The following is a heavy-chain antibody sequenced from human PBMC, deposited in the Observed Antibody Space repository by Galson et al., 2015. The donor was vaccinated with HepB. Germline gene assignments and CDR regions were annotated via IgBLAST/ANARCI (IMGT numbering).Heavy chain of an antibody. CDR3: AKGGWDYYDSSGFNIGRVY. J-gene: IGHJ4*02. CDR1: GFTFSSYA. V-gene: IGHV3-23*01. CDR2: ISGSGGST. Sequence: SLRLSCAASGFTFSSYAMSWVRQAPGKGLEWVSAISGSGGSTYYADSVKGRFTISRDNSKNTLYLQMNSLRAEDTAVYYCAKGGWDYYDSSGFNIGRVYWGQGTLVTVSS. D-gene: IGHD3-22*01.